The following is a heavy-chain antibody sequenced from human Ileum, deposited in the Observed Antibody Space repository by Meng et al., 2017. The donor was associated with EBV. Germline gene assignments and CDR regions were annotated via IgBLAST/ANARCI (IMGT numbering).Heavy chain of an antibody. CDR2: IHHTEST. CDR1: GGSISSSTW. V-gene: IGHV4-4*02. D-gene: IGHD3-22*01. J-gene: IGHJ4*02. CDR3: ARESYSDSSGYYSLDY. Sequence: VQLQEPGQVLVKPSGTLSLTSAVSGGSISSSTWWSWVRQAPGKGLEWIGEIHHTESTNYNPSLKSRVTISVDKSKNQFSLKLSSVTAADTAVYYCARESYSDSSGYYSLDYWGQGTLVTVSS.